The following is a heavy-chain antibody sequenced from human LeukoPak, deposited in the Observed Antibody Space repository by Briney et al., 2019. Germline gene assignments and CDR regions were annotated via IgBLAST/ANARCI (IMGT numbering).Heavy chain of an antibody. Sequence: GGSLRLSCAASGFTFSSYAMSWVRQAPGKGLEWVSAINGSGGSTYYADSVKGRFTISRDNSKNTLYLQMNSLRAEDTAVYYCAKPSSGWLYYFDYWGQGTLVTVSS. D-gene: IGHD6-19*01. CDR2: INGSGGST. CDR3: AKPSSGWLYYFDY. J-gene: IGHJ4*02. CDR1: GFTFSSYA. V-gene: IGHV3-23*01.